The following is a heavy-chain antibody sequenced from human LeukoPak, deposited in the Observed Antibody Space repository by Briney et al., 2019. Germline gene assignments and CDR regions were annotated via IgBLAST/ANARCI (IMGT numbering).Heavy chain of an antibody. J-gene: IGHJ3*02. CDR2: INPSGGST. D-gene: IGHD5-12*01. Sequence: ASVKVSCKASGYTFTSYYMHWVRQAPGQRREWMGIINPSGGSTSYAQKFQGRVTMTRDTSTSTVYMELSSLRSEATAVYYCARARGRDAFDIWGQGTMVTVSS. CDR1: GYTFTSYY. V-gene: IGHV1-46*01. CDR3: ARARGRDAFDI.